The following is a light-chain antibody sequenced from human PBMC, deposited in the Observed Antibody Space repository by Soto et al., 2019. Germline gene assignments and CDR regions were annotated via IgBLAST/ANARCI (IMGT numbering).Light chain of an antibody. CDR2: GVS. CDR3: QQYSDRWT. V-gene: IGKV3-15*01. CDR1: KSVNSN. Sequence: EVVMTQSPATLSVSPGERVTLSCRASKSVNSNLAWYQQKPGQPPRLLISGVSTRATGIPARFSGSGSGTEFTLTISSLQSEDFAVYFCQQYSDRWTFGQGTKVEIK. J-gene: IGKJ1*01.